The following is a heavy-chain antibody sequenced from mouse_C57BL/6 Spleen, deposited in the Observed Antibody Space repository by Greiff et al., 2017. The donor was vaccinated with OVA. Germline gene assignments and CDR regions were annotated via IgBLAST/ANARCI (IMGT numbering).Heavy chain of an antibody. Sequence: EVQLQESGGGLVKPGGSLKLSCAASGFTFSDYGMHWVRQAPEKGLEWVAYISSGSSTIYYADTVKGRFTISRDNAKNTLFLQMTSLRSEDTAMYYCARDGLYDGYYDYFDYWGQGTTLTVSS. CDR2: ISSGSSTI. CDR1: GFTFSDYG. D-gene: IGHD2-3*01. V-gene: IGHV5-17*01. CDR3: ARDGLYDGYYDYFDY. J-gene: IGHJ2*01.